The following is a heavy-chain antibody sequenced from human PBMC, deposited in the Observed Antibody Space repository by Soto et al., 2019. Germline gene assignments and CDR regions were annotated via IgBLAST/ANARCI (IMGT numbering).Heavy chain of an antibody. CDR3: AREPAAAGTTDFDY. Sequence: GASVNVSCKSSGYTFTSYYIHWVRQAPGQGLEWMGIINPSGGSTSYAQKFQGRVTMTRDTSTSTVYMELSSLRSEDTAVYYCAREPAAAGTTDFDYWGQGTLVTVSS. D-gene: IGHD6-13*01. CDR2: INPSGGST. J-gene: IGHJ4*02. V-gene: IGHV1-46*01. CDR1: GYTFTSYY.